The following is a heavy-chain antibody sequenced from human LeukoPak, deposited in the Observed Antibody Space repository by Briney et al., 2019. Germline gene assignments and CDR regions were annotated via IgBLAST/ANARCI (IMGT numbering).Heavy chain of an antibody. CDR1: GGTFSSYA. V-gene: IGHV1-69*05. J-gene: IGHJ6*03. CDR3: ARDGGDGYNYGYYYYYMHV. CDR2: IIPIFGTA. Sequence: PGASVKVSCKASGGTFSSYAISWVRQAPGQGLEWMGGIIPIFGTANYAQTFQGRVTITTDESTSPAYMELSSLRSEHTAVYYCARDGGDGYNYGYYYYYMHVWGKGTTVTVSS. D-gene: IGHD5-24*01.